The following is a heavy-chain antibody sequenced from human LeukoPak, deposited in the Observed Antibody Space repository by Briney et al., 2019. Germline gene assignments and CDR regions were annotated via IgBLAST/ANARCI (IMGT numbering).Heavy chain of an antibody. CDR1: GGSISSSSYY. Sequence: SETLSLTCTVSGGSISSSSYYWGWIRQPPGKGLEWIGSIYYSGSTYYNPSLKSRVTISVDTSKNQFSLKLSSVTAADTAVYYCARVRVLRYFDWLSYQDQNWFDPWGQGTLVTVSS. CDR3: ARVRVLRYFDWLSYQDQNWFDP. V-gene: IGHV4-39*07. CDR2: IYYSGST. D-gene: IGHD3-9*01. J-gene: IGHJ5*02.